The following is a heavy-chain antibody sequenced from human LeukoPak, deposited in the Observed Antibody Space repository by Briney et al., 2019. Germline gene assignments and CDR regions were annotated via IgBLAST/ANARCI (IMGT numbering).Heavy chain of an antibody. CDR2: IRSKAYGGTT. Sequence: HPGGSLRLSCAASGFTFSSYSMNWVRQAPGKGLEWVGFIRSKAYGGTTEYAASVKGRFTISRDDSKSIAYLQMNSLKTEDTAVYYCTRVVAAVGRYYYYMDVWGKGTTVTISS. J-gene: IGHJ6*03. V-gene: IGHV3-49*04. D-gene: IGHD6-13*01. CDR1: GFTFSSYS. CDR3: TRVVAAVGRYYYYMDV.